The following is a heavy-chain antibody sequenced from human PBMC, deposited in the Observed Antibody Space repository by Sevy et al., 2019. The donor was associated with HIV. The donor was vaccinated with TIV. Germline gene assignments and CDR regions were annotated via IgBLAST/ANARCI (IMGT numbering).Heavy chain of an antibody. CDR2: INHSGST. J-gene: IGHJ6*02. CDR1: GGSFSGYY. D-gene: IGHD3-16*01. CDR3: ARAEIMITFGGMSYYYYGMDV. V-gene: IGHV4-34*01. Sequence: SETLSLTCAVYGGSFSGYYWSWIRQPPGKGLEWIGEINHSGSTNYNPSLKSRVTISVDTSKNQFSLKLSSVTAADTAVYYCARAEIMITFGGMSYYYYGMDVWGQGTTVTVSS.